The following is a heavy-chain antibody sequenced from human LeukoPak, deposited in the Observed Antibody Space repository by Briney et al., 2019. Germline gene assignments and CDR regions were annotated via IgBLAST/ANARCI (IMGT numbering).Heavy chain of an antibody. D-gene: IGHD1-26*01. Sequence: PGGSLRLSCAASGFTFSSYWIHWVRQAPGKGLVWVSRINTDGSSRNYADSVKGRFTISRDNAKNTVHLQMNSLRAEDTAVYYCARDTVGAYDYWGQGTLVIVFS. CDR2: INTDGSSR. CDR1: GFTFSSYW. J-gene: IGHJ4*02. V-gene: IGHV3-74*01. CDR3: ARDTVGAYDY.